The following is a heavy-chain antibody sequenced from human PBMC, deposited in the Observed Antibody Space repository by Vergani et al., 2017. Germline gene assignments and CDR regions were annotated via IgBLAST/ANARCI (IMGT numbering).Heavy chain of an antibody. D-gene: IGHD3-16*01. Sequence: QVQLVQSGAEVKKPGASVKVSCKTSGFTFSGYYIHWVRQAPGQGLEWIGWVNPNSGGTNYAQKFQGRVTMTRDTSINTDYMELNRLKSDETAMYYCARETRWGEWSGGYWGQGTLVTVSS. CDR3: ARETRWGEWSGGY. V-gene: IGHV1-2*02. CDR2: VNPNSGGT. J-gene: IGHJ4*02. CDR1: GFTFSGYY.